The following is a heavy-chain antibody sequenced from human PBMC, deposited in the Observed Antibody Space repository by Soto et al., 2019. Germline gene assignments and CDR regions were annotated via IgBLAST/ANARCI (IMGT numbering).Heavy chain of an antibody. D-gene: IGHD2-15*01. CDR3: ARSEEDSDYYYYGMDV. Sequence: PSQTLSLTCVGSGDTVSSNSVAWNWVRQSPSRGLEWLGRTYYRSRWYSDYAVSVRSRIEINADTSENQVSLQLNSVTPEDTAVYYCARSEEDSDYYYYGMDVWGQGTTVTVS. CDR2: TYYRSRWYS. J-gene: IGHJ6*02. V-gene: IGHV6-1*01. CDR1: GDTVSSNSVA.